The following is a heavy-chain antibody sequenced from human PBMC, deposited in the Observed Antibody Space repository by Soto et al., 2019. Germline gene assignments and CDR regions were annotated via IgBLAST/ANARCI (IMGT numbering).Heavy chain of an antibody. CDR2: IYYSGST. Sequence: QLQLQESGPGLVKPSETLSLTCTVSGGSISSSSYYWGWIRQPPGKGLEWIGSIYYSGSTYYNPSLKSRVTISVDTSKNQFSLKLSSVTAADTAVYYCVTLGMGGSYSDYWGQGTLVTVSS. V-gene: IGHV4-39*01. D-gene: IGHD7-27*01. CDR3: VTLGMGGSYSDY. CDR1: GGSISSSSYY. J-gene: IGHJ4*02.